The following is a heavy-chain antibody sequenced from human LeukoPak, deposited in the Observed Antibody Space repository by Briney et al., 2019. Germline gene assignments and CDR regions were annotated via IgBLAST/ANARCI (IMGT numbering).Heavy chain of an antibody. CDR3: ASGITIRDLDY. Sequence: GGSLRLSCAASGFXFSSYSINWVRQAPGKGLEWVSSISSSSSYIFYADSVKGRFTISRDNAKNSLFLQMISLRAEDTAVYYCASGITIRDLDYWGQGTLVTVSS. CDR2: ISSSSSYI. V-gene: IGHV3-21*01. CDR1: GFXFSSYS. D-gene: IGHD3-10*01. J-gene: IGHJ4*02.